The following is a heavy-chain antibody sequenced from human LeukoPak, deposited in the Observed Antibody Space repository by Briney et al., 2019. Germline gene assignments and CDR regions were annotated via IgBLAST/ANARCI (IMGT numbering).Heavy chain of an antibody. V-gene: IGHV3-23*01. CDR2: ISGSGGST. CDR3: AKHDRHSYGYFSR. Sequence: GGSLRLSCAASGFTFSSYAMSWVRQAPGKGLEWVSGISGSGGSTYYADSVKGRFTISRDNSKDTLSLQMNSPRAEDTAVYYCAKHDRHSYGYFSRWGQGTLVTVSS. D-gene: IGHD5-18*01. CDR1: GFTFSSYA. J-gene: IGHJ4*02.